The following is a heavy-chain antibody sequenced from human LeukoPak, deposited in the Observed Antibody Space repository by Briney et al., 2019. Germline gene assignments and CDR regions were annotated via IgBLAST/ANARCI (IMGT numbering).Heavy chain of an antibody. CDR3: ARVRYDFWSGYPTYYFGY. J-gene: IGHJ4*02. CDR1: GASISSYH. Sequence: SETLSLTCTVSGASISSYHWSWIRQPPGKGLEWIGYIYDSGSTNYNPSLKSRVTISVDTSKNQFSLKLSSVTAADTAVYYCARVRYDFWSGYPTYYFGYWGQGTLVTVSS. CDR2: IYDSGST. V-gene: IGHV4-59*12. D-gene: IGHD3-3*01.